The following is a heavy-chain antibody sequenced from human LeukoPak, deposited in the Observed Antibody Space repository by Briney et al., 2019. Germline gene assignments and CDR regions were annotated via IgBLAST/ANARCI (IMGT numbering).Heavy chain of an antibody. CDR1: GFTFSDHY. V-gene: IGHV3-72*01. Sequence: GGSLRLSCAASGFTFSDHYMDWVRQAPGKGLEWIGRIRNKANSHTTEYAPSVKGRFTVSRDDSKNSLFLQMNSLKTEDTAVYYCARGKGPNWFDPWGQGTLVTVSS. J-gene: IGHJ5*02. CDR3: ARGKGPNWFDP. CDR2: IRNKANSHTT.